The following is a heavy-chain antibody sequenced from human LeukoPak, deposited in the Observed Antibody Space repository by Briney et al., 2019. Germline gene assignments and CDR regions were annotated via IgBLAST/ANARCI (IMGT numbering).Heavy chain of an antibody. CDR2: ISGSADNI. J-gene: IGHJ4*02. Sequence: SSSSYYWGWIRQPPGKGLEWVSGISGSADNIDYADSVKGRFTISRDNSKNTLYLQMNSLRAEDTAVYYCAKLKRYSGYGENYFDYWGQGTLVTVSS. CDR3: AKLKRYSGYGENYFDY. CDR1: SSSSYY. V-gene: IGHV3-23*01. D-gene: IGHD5-12*01.